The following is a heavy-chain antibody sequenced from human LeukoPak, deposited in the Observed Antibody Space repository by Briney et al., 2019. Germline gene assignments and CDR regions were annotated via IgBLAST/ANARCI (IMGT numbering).Heavy chain of an antibody. CDR2: IYYSGST. J-gene: IGHJ6*03. Sequence: SETLSLTCTVSGGSISSYYWSWIRQPPGKGLEWIGYIYYSGSTNYNPSLKSRVTISVDTSKNQFSLKLSSVTAADTAVYYCARTGGAPYYYYYYMDVWGKGTTVTVSS. CDR1: GGSISSYY. V-gene: IGHV4-59*01. D-gene: IGHD4-17*01. CDR3: ARTGGAPYYYYYYMDV.